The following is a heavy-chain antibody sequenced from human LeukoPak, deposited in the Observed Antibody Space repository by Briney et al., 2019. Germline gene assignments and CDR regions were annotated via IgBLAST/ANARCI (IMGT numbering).Heavy chain of an antibody. V-gene: IGHV1-24*01. J-gene: IGHJ6*03. CDR3: ARAGPPGSPPGSSSWYDYNYYYMDV. Sequence: GASVKVSCKVSGYTLTELSMHWVRQAPGKGLEWMGGFDPEDGETIYAQKFQGRVTMTEDTSTDTAYMELSSLRSEDTAVYYCARAGPPGSPPGSSSWYDYNYYYMDVWGKGTTVTVSS. CDR2: FDPEDGET. D-gene: IGHD6-13*01. CDR1: GYTLTELS.